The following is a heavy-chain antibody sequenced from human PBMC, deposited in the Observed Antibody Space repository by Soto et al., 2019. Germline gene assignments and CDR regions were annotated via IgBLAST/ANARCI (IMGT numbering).Heavy chain of an antibody. J-gene: IGHJ4*02. Sequence: QVQLQESGPRLVKPSGTLSLTCAVSGDSVRSSTWWSWVRQSPGKGLEWIGETHHDGSTYYNPSLRSRVAISVDNSENQFSLILHSITAADTAVYYCARGGFGCVPSMSYFDTWGQGTLVTASS. CDR2: THHDGST. V-gene: IGHV4-4*02. CDR1: GDSVRSSTW. CDR3: ARGGFGCVPSMSYFDT. D-gene: IGHD5-18*01.